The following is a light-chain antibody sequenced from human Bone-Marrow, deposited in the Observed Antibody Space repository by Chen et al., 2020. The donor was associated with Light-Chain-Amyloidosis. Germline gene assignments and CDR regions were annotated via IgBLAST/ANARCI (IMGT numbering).Light chain of an antibody. CDR2: GSS. CDR1: QTISSNY. V-gene: IGKV3-20*01. Sequence: EIVLTQSPGTLSLSPGEGANLSCRASQTISSNYLTWYQQKFGQAHRLLIYGSSSRATGIPDRFTGSGYGTDFALTINRMVPEDYAMYYCQQYGNSPLTFGGGTK. J-gene: IGKJ4*01. CDR3: QQYGNSPLT.